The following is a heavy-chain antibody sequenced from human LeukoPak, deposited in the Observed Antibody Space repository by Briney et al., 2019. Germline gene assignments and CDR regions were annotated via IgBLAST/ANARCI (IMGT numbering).Heavy chain of an antibody. CDR2: ISGSGGST. V-gene: IGHV3-23*01. CDR1: GFTSSRYA. J-gene: IGHJ4*02. D-gene: IGHD3-3*02. Sequence: GGSLSPSCAVSGFTSSRYAMSSVRQAPGQGVGGVSAISGSGGSTYYADSVKGRFTISRDNSKNTLYLQMNSLRAEDTAVYYCAKDLSGSIWGYWGQGTLVTVSS. CDR3: AKDLSGSIWGY.